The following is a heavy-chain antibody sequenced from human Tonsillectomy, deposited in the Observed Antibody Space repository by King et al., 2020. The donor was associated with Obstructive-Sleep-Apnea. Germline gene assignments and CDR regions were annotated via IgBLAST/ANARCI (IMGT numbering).Heavy chain of an antibody. CDR3: ATSGIGGSGWTNGAFDI. D-gene: IGHD6-19*01. V-gene: IGHV1-69*01. CDR2: IIPFFATT. Sequence: VQLVQSGAEVKKPGSSVKVSCKASGGTFSSYAISWVRQAPGQGLEWMGGIIPFFATTNYAQNFQGTVTITADESTSTAYMEVSSLRSEDTAVYYCATSGIGGSGWTNGAFDIWGQGTMVTVSS. J-gene: IGHJ3*02. CDR1: GGTFSSYA.